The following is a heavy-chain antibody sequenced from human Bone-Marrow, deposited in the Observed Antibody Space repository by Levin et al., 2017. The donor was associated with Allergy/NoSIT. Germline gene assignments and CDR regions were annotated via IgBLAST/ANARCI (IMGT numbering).Heavy chain of an antibody. CDR3: ATIVSTANSAFDI. Sequence: ASVKVSCKASGYSFTGYFLHWLRQAPGEGLEWMGSINPDSGATRYGQKFSGRVTMTRDTSITTAYMELTRLTSDDTAKYFCATIVSTANSAFDIWGQGTVVTVSS. V-gene: IGHV1-2*02. J-gene: IGHJ3*02. CDR1: GYSFTGYF. D-gene: IGHD5/OR15-5a*01. CDR2: INPDSGAT.